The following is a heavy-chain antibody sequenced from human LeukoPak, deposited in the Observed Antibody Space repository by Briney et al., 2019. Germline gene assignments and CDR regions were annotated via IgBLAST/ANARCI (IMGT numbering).Heavy chain of an antibody. J-gene: IGHJ4*02. V-gene: IGHV1-2*02. CDR3: ARVIGFGELSLGY. CDR1: GYTFTGYY. D-gene: IGHD3-10*01. Sequence: ASVKVSCMASGYTFTGYYMHWVRQAPGQGLEWMGWISPQSGGTNYAQKFQGRVTMTRDTSISTAYMELSRLRSDDTAVYYCARVIGFGELSLGYWGQGTLVTVSS. CDR2: ISPQSGGT.